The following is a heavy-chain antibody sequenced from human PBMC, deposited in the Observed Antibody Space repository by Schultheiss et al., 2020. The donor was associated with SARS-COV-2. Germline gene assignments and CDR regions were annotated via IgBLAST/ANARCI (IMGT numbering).Heavy chain of an antibody. J-gene: IGHJ5*02. CDR3: ARDMHHTSSWYRVIDP. V-gene: IGHV4-4*02. CDR2: IYYSGST. D-gene: IGHD6-13*01. Sequence: SQTLSLTCAVSGGSISSSNWWSWVRQPPGKGLEWIGSIYYSGSTYYNPSLKSRITMSVDTSKNQFYLKLRSLTAADTAVYYCARDMHHTSSWYRVIDPWGPGTLVTVSS. CDR1: GGSISSSNW.